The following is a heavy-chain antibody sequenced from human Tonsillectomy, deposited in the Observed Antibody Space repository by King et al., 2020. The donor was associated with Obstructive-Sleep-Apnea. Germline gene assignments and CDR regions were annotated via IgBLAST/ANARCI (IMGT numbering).Heavy chain of an antibody. CDR3: ARGTDSTGYSSGWYGGYYYYYGMDV. J-gene: IGHJ6*02. D-gene: IGHD6-19*01. V-gene: IGHV1-18*04. CDR2: ISAYNGNT. Sequence: QLVQSGAEVKKPGASVKVSCKASGYTFTSYGISWVRQAPGQGLEWMGWISAYNGNTNYAQKLQARVSMTTDTSTSTAYMELRSLSSDDTAVYYCARGTDSTGYSSGWYGGYYYYYGMDVWGQGTTVTVSS. CDR1: GYTFTSYG.